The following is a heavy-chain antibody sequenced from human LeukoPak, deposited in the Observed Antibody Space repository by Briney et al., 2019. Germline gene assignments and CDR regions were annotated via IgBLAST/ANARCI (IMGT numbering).Heavy chain of an antibody. CDR1: GFIFSSYA. CDR2: ISRNGHNT. Sequence: PGGSLRLSCSASGFIFSSYAMNWVRQAPGKGLEYVSAISRNGHNTYYADSVKGRFTISRDNSNNTLYLQMSSLRAEDTAVYYCARGRNVFVPWDQGTLVTVSS. D-gene: IGHD3-3*01. V-gene: IGHV3-64D*06. J-gene: IGHJ5*02. CDR3: ARGRNVFVP.